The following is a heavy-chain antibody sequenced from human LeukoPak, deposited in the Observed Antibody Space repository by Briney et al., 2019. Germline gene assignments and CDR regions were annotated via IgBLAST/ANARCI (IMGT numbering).Heavy chain of an antibody. J-gene: IGHJ4*02. V-gene: IGHV3-7*01. CDR3: ARTVGADIYYFDY. CDR2: VKRDGSEK. D-gene: IGHD1-26*01. Sequence: GGSLRLSCATSGFTFSSYWMSWVRQAPGKGLEWVANVKRDGSEKYYVDSVKGRFTISRDNTKNSLYLQMNSLRAEDTAVYYCARTVGADIYYFDYWGQGTLVTVSS. CDR1: GFTFSSYW.